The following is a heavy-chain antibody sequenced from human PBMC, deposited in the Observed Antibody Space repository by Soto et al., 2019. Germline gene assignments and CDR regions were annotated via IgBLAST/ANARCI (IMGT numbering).Heavy chain of an antibody. D-gene: IGHD3-3*01. CDR2: ISSSSSTI. CDR1: GFTFSSYS. V-gene: IGHV3-48*01. J-gene: IGHJ4*02. CDR3: VREFWSGYYYYYFDY. Sequence: PGGALRLSCAASGFTFSSYSMNWVRQASGKGLEWVSYISSSSSTIYYADSVKGRFTISRDNAKNSLYLQMNSLRAEYTAVYYCVREFWSGYYYYYFDYWGQGT.